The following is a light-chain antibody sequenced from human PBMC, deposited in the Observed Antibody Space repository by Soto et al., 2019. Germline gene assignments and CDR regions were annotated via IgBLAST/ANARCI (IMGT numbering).Light chain of an antibody. CDR1: SSDVGGYNY. Sequence: QSALTQPPSASGSLGQSVTISCTGTSSDVGGYNYVSWHQQHPGKAPKVMIYEVTKRPPGVPDRFSGSKSGNTAFLTVSGLQAEDEADYYCRSFAGGGNPVLLGGGTTLTVL. J-gene: IGLJ2*01. V-gene: IGLV2-8*01. CDR2: EVT. CDR3: RSFAGGGNPVL.